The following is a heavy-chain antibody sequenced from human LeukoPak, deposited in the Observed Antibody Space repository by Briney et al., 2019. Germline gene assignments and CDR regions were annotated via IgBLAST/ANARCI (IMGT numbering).Heavy chain of an antibody. Sequence: SETLSLTCAVYGGSFSGYYWSWIRQPPGKGLEWIGSIYYSGSTYYSPSLKSRVTISVDTSKNQFSLKLSSVTAADTAVYYCARLLRVGYCSTTTCNWFDPWGQGTLVTVSS. D-gene: IGHD2-2*03. CDR2: IYYSGST. V-gene: IGHV4-34*01. CDR1: GGSFSGYY. J-gene: IGHJ5*02. CDR3: ARLLRVGYCSTTTCNWFDP.